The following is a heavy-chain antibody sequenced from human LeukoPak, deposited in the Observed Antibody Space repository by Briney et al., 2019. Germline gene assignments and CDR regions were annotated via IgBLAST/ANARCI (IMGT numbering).Heavy chain of an antibody. CDR1: GFTFSTYA. V-gene: IGHV3-23*01. CDR3: AKVMDFSSLYYGGDFDY. J-gene: IGHJ4*02. CDR2: ISSSGGST. D-gene: IGHD3-3*01. Sequence: GGSLRLSCAASGFTFSTYAMSWVRQAPGKGLDWVSAISSSGGSTYYADSMKGRFTISRDNSKNTLFLQINSLRAEDTAVYYCAKVMDFSSLYYGGDFDYWGQGTLVTVSS.